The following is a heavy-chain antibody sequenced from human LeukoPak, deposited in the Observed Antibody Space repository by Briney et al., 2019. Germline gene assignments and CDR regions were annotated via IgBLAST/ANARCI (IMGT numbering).Heavy chain of an antibody. J-gene: IGHJ3*02. D-gene: IGHD3-22*01. CDR2: IYHSGST. CDR1: GGSISSSNW. V-gene: IGHV4-4*02. CDR3: ASLDSSGYYYVSDAFDI. Sequence: SETLSLTCAVSGGSISSSNWWSWVRRPPGKGLEWIGEIYHSGSTNYNPSLKSRVTISVDKSKNQFSLKLSSVTAADTAVYYCASLDSSGYYYVSDAFDIWGQGTMVTVSS.